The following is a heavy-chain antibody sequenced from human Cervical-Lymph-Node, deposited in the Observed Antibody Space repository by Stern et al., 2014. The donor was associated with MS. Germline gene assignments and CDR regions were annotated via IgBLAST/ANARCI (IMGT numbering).Heavy chain of an antibody. J-gene: IGHJ4*02. CDR1: GGSISSGSDY. V-gene: IGHV4-61*02. CDR2: IHPSGGP. CDR3: ASGYRIFDY. D-gene: IGHD5-18*01. Sequence: VQLVESGPGLVKPSQTLSLTCTVSGGSISSGSDYWSWIRQPVGKGLEWIGRIHPSGGPFYTPSLKSRVTFSTDTSMNQFSLELNSATAADTAIYYCASGYRIFDYWGQGILVTVSS.